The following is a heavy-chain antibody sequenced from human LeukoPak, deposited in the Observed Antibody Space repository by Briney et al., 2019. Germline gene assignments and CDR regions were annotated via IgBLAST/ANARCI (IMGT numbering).Heavy chain of an antibody. CDR1: GGTFSSYA. V-gene: IGHV1-69*04. CDR3: ARENTIVVVPAATKNWFDP. J-gene: IGHJ5*02. CDR2: IIPILGIA. D-gene: IGHD2-2*01. Sequence: ASVRVSCKASGGTFSSYAISWVRQAPGQGLEWMGRIIPILGIANYAQKFQGRVTITTDESTSTAYMELSSLRSEDTAVYYCARENTIVVVPAATKNWFDPWGQGTLVTVSS.